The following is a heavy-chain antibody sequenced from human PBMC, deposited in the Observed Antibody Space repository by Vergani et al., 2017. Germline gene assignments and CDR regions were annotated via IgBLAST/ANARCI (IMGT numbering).Heavy chain of an antibody. CDR3: ARRSGIVYDIFSGTQYFFDF. J-gene: IGHJ4*02. CDR2: ISHSGST. V-gene: IGHV4-38-2*01. Sequence: QVQVQESGPGLVKPSETLSLTCGVSGYSISSGYSWGWIRQPPGKGLEWIGSISHSGSTYYNPSLKSRIIMSLEKSNNHFSLRLNSLTAADTAVYYCARRSGIVYDIFSGTQYFFDFWGQGTLVTVSS. D-gene: IGHD3-9*01. CDR1: GYSISSGYS.